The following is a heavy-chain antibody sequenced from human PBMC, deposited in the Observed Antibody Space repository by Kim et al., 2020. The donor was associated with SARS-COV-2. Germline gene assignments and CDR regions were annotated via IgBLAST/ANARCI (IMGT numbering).Heavy chain of an antibody. D-gene: IGHD3-3*01. CDR2: IYYSGST. Sequence: SETLSLTCTVSGGSISSYYWSWIRQPPGKGLEWIGYIYYSGSTNYNPSLKSRVTISVDTSKNQFSLKLSTVTAADTAVYYCARASRSTMFGVVTAPGTFDNWGQGTMVTITS. CDR3: ARASRSTMFGVVTAPGTFDN. J-gene: IGHJ3*02. V-gene: IGHV4-59*01. CDR1: GGSISSYY.